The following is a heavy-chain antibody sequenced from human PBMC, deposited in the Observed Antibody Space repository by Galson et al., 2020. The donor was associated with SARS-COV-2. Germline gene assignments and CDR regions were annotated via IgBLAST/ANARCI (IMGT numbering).Heavy chain of an antibody. CDR3: TTDGRKIYGDYVEGAGSF. V-gene: IGHV3-15*01. Sequence: GGSLRLSCAASGFTFSNAWMSWVRQAPGKGLEWVGRIKSKTDGGTTDPVAPVKARFTISRDDSKNTLYLQMNSLKIEDTAVYYCTTDGRKIYGDYVEGAGSFWGQGTLVTVSS. J-gene: IGHJ4*02. CDR2: IKSKTDGGTT. D-gene: IGHD4-17*01. CDR1: GFTFSNAW.